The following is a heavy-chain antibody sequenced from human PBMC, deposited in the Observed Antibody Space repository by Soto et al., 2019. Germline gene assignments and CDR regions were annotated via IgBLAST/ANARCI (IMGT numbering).Heavy chain of an antibody. J-gene: IGHJ3*02. V-gene: IGHV3-7*01. CDR2: IKQEGSEK. CDR1: GFTFSSYW. Sequence: EVQLVESGGGLVQPGGSLRLSCAASGFTFSSYWMSWVRQAPGKGLEWVANIKQEGSEKYYVDSVKGRFTISRDNAKNSLYLQMKSLGAEDTAVYYCAKGRGAVLRYFYPPPPDAFDIWGQGTMVTVSS. CDR3: AKGRGAVLRYFYPPPPDAFDI. D-gene: IGHD3-9*01.